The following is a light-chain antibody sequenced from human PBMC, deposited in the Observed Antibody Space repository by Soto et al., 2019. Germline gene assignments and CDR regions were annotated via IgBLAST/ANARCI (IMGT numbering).Light chain of an antibody. Sequence: QSALTQPPSASGSPGQSVTISCTGTSSDVGGYNYVSWYQQHPGKAPKLMISEVSKRPSGVPDRFSGSKSGNTASLTVSGLQAEDGADYYCSSFAGNNNVVFGGGTKVTVL. V-gene: IGLV2-8*01. J-gene: IGLJ2*01. CDR3: SSFAGNNNVV. CDR1: SSDVGGYNY. CDR2: EVS.